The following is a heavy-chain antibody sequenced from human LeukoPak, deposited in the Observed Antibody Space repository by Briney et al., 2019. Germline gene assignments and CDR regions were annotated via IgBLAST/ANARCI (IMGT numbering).Heavy chain of an antibody. J-gene: IGHJ6*03. Sequence: ASVKVSCKASGGTFSSYAISWVRQAPGQGLEWMGRIIPIFSTANYAQKFQGRVTITTDESTSIAYMELSSLRSEDTAVYYCARAPAYQFWGSYHPQAKNYYYYYMDVWGKGTTVTVSS. CDR3: ARAPAYQFWGSYHPQAKNYYYYYMDV. CDR1: GGTFSSYA. CDR2: IIPIFSTA. V-gene: IGHV1-69*05. D-gene: IGHD3-16*02.